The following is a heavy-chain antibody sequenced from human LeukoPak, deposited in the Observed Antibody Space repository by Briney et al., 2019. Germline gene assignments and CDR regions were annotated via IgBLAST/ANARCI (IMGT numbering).Heavy chain of an antibody. J-gene: IGHJ4*02. D-gene: IGHD6-13*01. V-gene: IGHV3-9*01. CDR3: AKGYSSSWRTYYFDY. CDR1: GFTFDDYA. CDR2: ISWNSGSI. Sequence: GGSLRLSCAASGFTFDDYAMHWVRQAPGKGLEWVSGISWNSGSIGYADSVMGRFTISRDNAKNSLYLQMNSLRAEDTALYYCAKGYSSSWRTYYFDYWGQGTLVTVSS.